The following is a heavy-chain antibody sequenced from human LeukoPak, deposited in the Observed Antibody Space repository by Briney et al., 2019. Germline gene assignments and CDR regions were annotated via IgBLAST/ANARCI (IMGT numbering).Heavy chain of an antibody. CDR3: ASYKGGLGFDY. J-gene: IGHJ4*02. CDR1: GGSISSSSYY. D-gene: IGHD3-10*01. V-gene: IGHV4-61*01. CDR2: IYYSGST. Sequence: PSETLSLTCTVSGGSISSSSYYWSWIRQPPGKGLEWIGYIYYSGSTNYNPSLKSRVTISVDTSKNQFSLKLSSVTAADTAVYYCASYKGGLGFDYWGQGTLVTVSS.